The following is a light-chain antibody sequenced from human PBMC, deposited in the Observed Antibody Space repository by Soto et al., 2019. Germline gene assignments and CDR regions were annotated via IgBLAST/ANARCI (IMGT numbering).Light chain of an antibody. CDR1: QGIRID. Sequence: AIHVTPCPSSVSASRAARCTIPCRASQGIRIDLGWYQQQQGKAPKLLIYGASSLQNGVPSRFSGSGSGTDFTLTISSLQPEDFATYYCLQDYNYPWTFGPGTKVDIK. CDR2: GAS. V-gene: IGKV1-6*01. CDR3: LQDYNYPWT. J-gene: IGKJ1*01.